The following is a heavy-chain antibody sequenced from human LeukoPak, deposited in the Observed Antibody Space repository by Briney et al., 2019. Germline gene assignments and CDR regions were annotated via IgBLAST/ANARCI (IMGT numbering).Heavy chain of an antibody. CDR1: GGHISGFF. Sequence: SETLSLTCTVSGGHISGFFWSWIRQSPGKGLEYIGYIYYSGTTDYNPTLKSRVSMSVDTSKNQFFLNLTSVTAADTAIYYCARVGYGSGSWGWFDPWGQGTLVTVSS. J-gene: IGHJ5*02. CDR2: IYYSGTT. D-gene: IGHD3-10*01. CDR3: ARVGYGSGSWGWFDP. V-gene: IGHV4-59*01.